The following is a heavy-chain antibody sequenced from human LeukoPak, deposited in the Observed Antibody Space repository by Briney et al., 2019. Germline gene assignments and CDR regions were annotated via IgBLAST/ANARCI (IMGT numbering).Heavy chain of an antibody. Sequence: GGSLRLSCAASGFTFSSYWMSWVRQAPGKGLEWVASINQDGTEKYNVDSVKGRFTISRDNAKNSLYLQMNSLRAEDTAVYYCARDRRIAVANYGMDVWGQGTTVTVSS. D-gene: IGHD6-19*01. CDR3: ARDRRIAVANYGMDV. J-gene: IGHJ6*02. CDR2: INQDGTEK. CDR1: GFTFSSYW. V-gene: IGHV3-7*01.